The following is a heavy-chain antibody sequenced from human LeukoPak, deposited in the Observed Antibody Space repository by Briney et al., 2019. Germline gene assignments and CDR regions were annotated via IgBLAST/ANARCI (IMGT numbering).Heavy chain of an antibody. V-gene: IGHV1-2*06. Sequence: ASVKVSCKASGGTFSSYAISWVRQAPGQGLEWMGRINPRSGGTDHARKFQGRVTMTRGTSISTAYMELSRLRSDDTAVYYCARDDILTGNYPPFDFWGQGTLVTVSS. J-gene: IGHJ4*02. CDR2: INPRSGGT. CDR1: GGTFSSYA. D-gene: IGHD3-9*01. CDR3: ARDDILTGNYPPFDF.